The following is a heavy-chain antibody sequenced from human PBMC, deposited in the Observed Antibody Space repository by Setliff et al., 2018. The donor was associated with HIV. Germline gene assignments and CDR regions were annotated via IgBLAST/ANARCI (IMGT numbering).Heavy chain of an antibody. J-gene: IGHJ3*02. Sequence: SLKTSCEASGFTFDDYAMHWGRQAPGKGLEWVAGINWNSVSRAYADSVQGRFTISRDNAKNLVYLEMNSLRPEDTALYFCAKDYGDGHNWGAFDIWGQGIMVTVSS. CDR2: INWNSVSR. D-gene: IGHD1-1*01. CDR1: GFTFDDYA. V-gene: IGHV3-9*01. CDR3: AKDYGDGHNWGAFDI.